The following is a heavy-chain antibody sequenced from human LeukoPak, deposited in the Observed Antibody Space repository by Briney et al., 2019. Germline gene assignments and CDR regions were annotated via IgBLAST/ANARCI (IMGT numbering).Heavy chain of an antibody. CDR3: ARVSVVVIARGYYYMDV. CDR2: IIPIFGTA. Sequence: ASVKVSCKASGGTFSSYAISWVRQAPGQGLEWVGGIIPIFGTANYAQKFQGRVTITTDESTSTAYMELSSLRSEDTAVYYCARVSVVVIARGYYYMDVWGKGTTVTVSS. J-gene: IGHJ6*03. V-gene: IGHV1-69*05. D-gene: IGHD2-21*01. CDR1: GGTFSSYA.